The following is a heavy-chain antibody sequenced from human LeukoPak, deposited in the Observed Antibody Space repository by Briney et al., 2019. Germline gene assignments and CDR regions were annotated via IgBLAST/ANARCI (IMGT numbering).Heavy chain of an antibody. Sequence: PGGSLRLSCAASGFTFSRYWISWVRQAPGKGLGWVANIKQDGSEKYYVDSVKGPFTISRDNAKNSLYLQMNSLRGEDTAVYYCARVSCTNGVCYGFDFWGQGTLVTVSS. CDR1: GFTFSRYW. CDR2: IKQDGSEK. J-gene: IGHJ4*02. CDR3: ARVSCTNGVCYGFDF. V-gene: IGHV3-7*01. D-gene: IGHD2-8*01.